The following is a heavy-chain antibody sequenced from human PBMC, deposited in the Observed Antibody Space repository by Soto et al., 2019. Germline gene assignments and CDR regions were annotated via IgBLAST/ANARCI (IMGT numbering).Heavy chain of an antibody. J-gene: IGHJ5*02. Sequence: SVKVSCKASGGTFSTYTFSWVRQAPGQGLEWMGRIVPIFGTPYYAQKFQGRVTITADKSTSTVYMELSSLRSDDTAVYFCARGLECRGYCLDKPTWFAPWGQGTLVTVSS. CDR3: ARGLECRGYCLDKPTWFAP. V-gene: IGHV1-69*06. D-gene: IGHD2-15*01. CDR2: IVPIFGTP. CDR1: GGTFSTYT.